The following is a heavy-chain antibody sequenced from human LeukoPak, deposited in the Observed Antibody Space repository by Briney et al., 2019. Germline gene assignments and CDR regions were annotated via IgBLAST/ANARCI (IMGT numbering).Heavy chain of an antibody. CDR3: ARQMTIGWTDKGPFDN. D-gene: IGHD1-1*01. CDR1: GGSISSRTYY. Sequence: SETLSLTCTVSGGSISSRTYYWGWIRQPPGQGPDWIGSMSYSGTTYYNPSLKSRVTISVDTSKNQLSLRLSSVTAADTAIYYCARQMTIGWTDKGPFDNWGQGALVTVS. CDR2: MSYSGTT. V-gene: IGHV4-39*01. J-gene: IGHJ4*02.